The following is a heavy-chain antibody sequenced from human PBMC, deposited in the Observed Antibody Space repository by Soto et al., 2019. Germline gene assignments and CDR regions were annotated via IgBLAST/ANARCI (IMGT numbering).Heavy chain of an antibody. CDR3: ARETGRSSSGWSYYVDF. V-gene: IGHV3-48*02. D-gene: IGHD6-19*01. CDR1: GFTLSSYS. Sequence: EVQLVESGGGMVQPGGSLRVSCAASGFTLSSYSMNWVRQAPGKGLEWVSYISGSGGTIYYADSVKGRFTISRDNAKNSLSVQMNSLRDEDTSVYFGARETGRSSSGWSYYVDFGGQGTRVTVSS. CDR2: ISGSGGTI. J-gene: IGHJ4*02.